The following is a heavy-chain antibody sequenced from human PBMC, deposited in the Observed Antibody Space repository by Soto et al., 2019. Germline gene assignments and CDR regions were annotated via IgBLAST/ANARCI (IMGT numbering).Heavy chain of an antibody. V-gene: IGHV4-59*08. CDR3: ARTNVTTWFVWFDP. CDR2: IYYSGST. D-gene: IGHD4-17*01. J-gene: IGHJ5*02. Sequence: SETLSLTCTVSGGSISSYYWSWIRQPPGKGLEWIGYIYYSGSTNYNPSLKSRVTISVDTSKNQFSLRLSSVTAADTAVYYCARTNVTTWFVWFDPWGQGTLVTVSS. CDR1: GGSISSYY.